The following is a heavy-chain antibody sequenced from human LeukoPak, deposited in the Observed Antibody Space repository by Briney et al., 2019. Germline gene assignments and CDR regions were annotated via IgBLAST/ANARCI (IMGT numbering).Heavy chain of an antibody. J-gene: IGHJ5*02. CDR1: GFTVSSNY. V-gene: IGHV3-66*01. CDR2: IYSGCST. Sequence: GRSLRLSCAASGFTVSSNYMSWVHKAPAQGLDLDSVIYSGCSTYYADSVKVRFNICRDNSKNTLYLQMNSLRAEDTAVDYCARTYYDIFTGYWWFDPWGQGTLVTVSS. D-gene: IGHD3-9*01. CDR3: ARTYYDIFTGYWWFDP.